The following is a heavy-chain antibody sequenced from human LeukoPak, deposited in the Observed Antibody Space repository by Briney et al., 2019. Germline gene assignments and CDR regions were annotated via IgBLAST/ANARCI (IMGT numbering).Heavy chain of an antibody. J-gene: IGHJ5*02. CDR2: ISVSGGST. Sequence: GGSLRFSCAASGFTFTSYAMSGVPQAPGRGLEWVSAISVSGGSTYYADSVKGRFTISRDNSKNTLYLQMNSLRAEDTAVYYCAKDSGDSSSPRWLDPWGQGTLVTVSS. CDR3: AKDSGDSSSPRWLDP. D-gene: IGHD6-13*01. V-gene: IGHV3-23*01. CDR1: GFTFTSYA.